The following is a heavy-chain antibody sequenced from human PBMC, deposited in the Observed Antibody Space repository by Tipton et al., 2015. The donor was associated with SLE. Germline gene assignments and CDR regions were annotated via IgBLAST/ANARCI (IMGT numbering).Heavy chain of an antibody. Sequence: QLVQSGPEVKPSGSLSLTYVVSGDSITSSDWWSWVRQAPGKGLEWVSSISSSSSYMYYADSVKGRFTISRDNAKNSLYLQMNSLRAEDTAVYYCARGGYYYDRSGQYYFDYWGQGTLVTVSS. V-gene: IGHV3-21*03. J-gene: IGHJ4*02. CDR1: GDSITSSDW. D-gene: IGHD3-22*01. CDR3: ARGGYYYDRSGQYYFDY. CDR2: ISSSSSYM.